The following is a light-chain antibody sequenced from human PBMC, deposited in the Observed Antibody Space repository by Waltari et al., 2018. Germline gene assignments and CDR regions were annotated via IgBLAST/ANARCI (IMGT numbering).Light chain of an antibody. CDR3: NSYTSSRTRV. J-gene: IGLJ1*01. V-gene: IGLV2-14*03. CDR1: SSDVGGYNY. Sequence: QSALTQPASVSGSPGQSITIPCPGTSSDVGGYNYVSWYQQHPGKAPKLMIYDVSNRPSGVSNRFSGSKSANTASLTISGLQAEDEADYYCNSYTSSRTRVFGTGTRVTVL. CDR2: DVS.